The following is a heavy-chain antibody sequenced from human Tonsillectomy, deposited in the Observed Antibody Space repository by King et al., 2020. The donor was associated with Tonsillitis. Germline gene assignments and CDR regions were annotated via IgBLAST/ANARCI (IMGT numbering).Heavy chain of an antibody. V-gene: IGHV3-30*01. D-gene: IGHD6-19*01. CDR2: ISYDGSNK. CDR3: TSDFEGYSSGWFDL. Sequence: VQLVESGGGVVQPGRSLRLSCAASGFTFSSYTMHWVRQAPGKGLDWVAVISYDGSNKYYADSVKGRFTISRDNSKNTLYLQMNSLKTEDTAVYYCTSDFEGYSSGWFDLWGRGTLVTVSS. CDR1: GFTFSSYT. J-gene: IGHJ2*01.